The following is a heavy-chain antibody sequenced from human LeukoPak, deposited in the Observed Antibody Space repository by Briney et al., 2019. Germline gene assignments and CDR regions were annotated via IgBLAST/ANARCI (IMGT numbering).Heavy chain of an antibody. CDR1: GFTFSSYE. V-gene: IGHV3-48*03. Sequence: GGTLRLSCAASGFTFSSYEMNWVRQAPGKGLEWVSYISSSGSTIYYADSVKGRFTISRDNAKNSLYLQMNSLRAEDTAVYYCARVSSSGWFEYAYYYYYMDVWGKGTTVTVSS. J-gene: IGHJ6*03. CDR3: ARVSSSGWFEYAYYYYYMDV. D-gene: IGHD6-19*01. CDR2: ISSSGSTI.